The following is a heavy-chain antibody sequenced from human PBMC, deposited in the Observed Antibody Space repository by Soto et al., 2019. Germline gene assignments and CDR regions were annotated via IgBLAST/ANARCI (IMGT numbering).Heavy chain of an antibody. CDR1: GYTFTGYY. J-gene: IGHJ4*02. CDR2: INPSTGVT. D-gene: IGHD3-22*01. CDR3: ARAFPNYDSSGRY. V-gene: IGHV1-2*02. Sequence: ASVKVSCKASGYTFTGYYIQWVRQAPGQGLEWIGWINPSTGVTKYSQKFQGRVTMTRDTSISTGDMELSRLRSDDTAVYYCARAFPNYDSSGRYWGQGTLVTVSS.